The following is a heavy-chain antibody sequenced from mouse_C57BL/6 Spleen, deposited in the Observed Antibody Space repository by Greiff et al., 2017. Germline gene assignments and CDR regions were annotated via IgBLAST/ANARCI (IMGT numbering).Heavy chain of an antibody. V-gene: IGHV5-9-1*02. CDR3: TRSYYSNYEDYAMDY. Sequence: EVQGVESGAGLVKPGGSLKLSCAASGFTFSSYALSWVRQTPEKRLEWVAYISSGGDYIYYADTVKGRFTISRDNARNTLDLQMSSLKSEDTAMYYCTRSYYSNYEDYAMDYWVQGTSVTVSS. CDR1: GFTFSSYA. D-gene: IGHD2-5*01. J-gene: IGHJ4*01. CDR2: ISSGGDYI.